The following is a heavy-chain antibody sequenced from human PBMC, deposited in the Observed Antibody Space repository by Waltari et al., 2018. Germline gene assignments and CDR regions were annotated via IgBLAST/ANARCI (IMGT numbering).Heavy chain of an antibody. CDR1: GYTFTSHD. CDR2: MNPNSGNT. V-gene: IGHV1-8*01. J-gene: IGHJ4*02. D-gene: IGHD3-22*01. CDR3: ARGPNYYDSSGYSAFDY. Sequence: QVQLVQSGAEGKKPGASVKVSCKASGYTFTSHDINWVRQATGKGLEWMGWMNPNSGNTGYAQKFQGRVTMTRNTSISTAYMELSSLRSEDTAVYYCARGPNYYDSSGYSAFDYWGQGTLVTVSS.